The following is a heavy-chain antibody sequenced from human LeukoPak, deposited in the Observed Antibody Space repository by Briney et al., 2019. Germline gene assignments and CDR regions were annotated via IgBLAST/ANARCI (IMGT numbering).Heavy chain of an antibody. CDR1: GGSISSYY. V-gene: IGHV4-4*07. J-gene: IGHJ6*03. CDR2: ISTSGST. D-gene: IGHD5-18*01. Sequence: PSETLSLTGTVSGGSISSYYWSWIRQPAGKGLESIGHISTSGSTNYNPSLKSRVTISVDTSKNQFSLKLSSVTAADTAVYYCARTTEGGYTYDYFYYYYMDVWGKGTTVTISS. CDR3: ARTTEGGYTYDYFYYYYMDV.